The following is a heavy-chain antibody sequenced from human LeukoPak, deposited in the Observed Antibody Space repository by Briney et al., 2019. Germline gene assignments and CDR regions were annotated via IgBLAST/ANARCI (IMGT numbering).Heavy chain of an antibody. J-gene: IGHJ6*02. D-gene: IGHD6-6*01. CDR1: GGSFSGYY. Sequence: PSETLSLTCAVSGGSFSGYYWTWIRQPPGKGLEWIGEINHSGSANYNPSLKSRVTISVDTSKNQFSLKLSSVTAADTAVYYCAGYSSYYYYGMDVWGQGTTVTVSS. CDR3: AGYSSYYYYGMDV. CDR2: INHSGSA. V-gene: IGHV4-34*01.